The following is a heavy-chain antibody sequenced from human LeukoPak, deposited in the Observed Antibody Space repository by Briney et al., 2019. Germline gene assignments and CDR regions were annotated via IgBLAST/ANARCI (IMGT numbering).Heavy chain of an antibody. CDR3: ARDTYYGSGSYYNS. CDR2: ISGSGGST. D-gene: IGHD3-10*01. Sequence: PGGSLRLSCAASGFTFSSYAMSWVRQAPGKGLEWVSAISGSGGSTYYADSVKGRFTISRDNAKNSLYLQMNSLRAEDTAVYYCARDTYYGSGSYYNSWGQGTLVTVSS. CDR1: GFTFSSYA. V-gene: IGHV3-23*01. J-gene: IGHJ4*02.